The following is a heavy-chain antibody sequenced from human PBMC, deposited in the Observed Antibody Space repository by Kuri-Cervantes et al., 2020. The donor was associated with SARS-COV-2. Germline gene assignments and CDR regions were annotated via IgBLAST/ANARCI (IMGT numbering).Heavy chain of an antibody. CDR1: GISFSYYW. Sequence: GGSLRLSCEASGISFSYYWMTWVRQTPGRGLEWVANIKQDGSEKYYVDSVKGRFTISRDNSKNTLYLQMNSLRAEDTAVYYCARESVVDGAFDIWGQGTMVTVSS. J-gene: IGHJ3*02. CDR3: ARESVVDGAFDI. V-gene: IGHV3-7*01. D-gene: IGHD2-15*01. CDR2: IKQDGSEK.